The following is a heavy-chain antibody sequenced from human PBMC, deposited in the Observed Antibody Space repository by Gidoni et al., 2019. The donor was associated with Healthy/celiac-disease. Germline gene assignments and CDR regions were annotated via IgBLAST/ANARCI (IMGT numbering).Heavy chain of an antibody. Sequence: EVQLLESGGGLVQPGGSLRLSCAASGFTFRSYAMSWVRQAPGKGLEWVSAISGSGGSTDYADSVKGRFTISRDNSKNTLYLQMNSLRAEDTAVYYCAKGYTRITIFVGDYWGQGTLVTVSS. V-gene: IGHV3-23*01. D-gene: IGHD3-3*01. CDR1: GFTFRSYA. J-gene: IGHJ4*02. CDR3: AKGYTRITIFVGDY. CDR2: ISGSGGST.